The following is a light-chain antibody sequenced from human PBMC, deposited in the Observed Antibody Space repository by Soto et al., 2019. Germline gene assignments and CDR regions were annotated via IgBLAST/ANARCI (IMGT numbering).Light chain of an antibody. V-gene: IGKV3-15*01. CDR2: GAF. Sequence: EIVLTQKDRTRSVSGKRGDLGSRRASQSVSSNLAWYQQNPGQAPSLLIYGAFTRATGIPARFIGSGSGTDFALTISCRQPEYPAVYYCVEYGNAPGTFAQGTKVDIK. CDR1: QSVSSN. J-gene: IGKJ1*01. CDR3: VEYGNAPGT.